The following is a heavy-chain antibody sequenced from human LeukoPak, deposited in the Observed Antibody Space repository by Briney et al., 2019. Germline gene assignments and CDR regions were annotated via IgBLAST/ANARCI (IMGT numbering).Heavy chain of an antibody. D-gene: IGHD5-24*01. V-gene: IGHV3-74*01. CDR1: GFTFSSYL. CDR3: VRDGDDFNLDY. Sequence: GGSLRLSCAASGFTFSSYLMHWVRQAPGKGLVGVSRFEGDGRFTNYADSVYGRFTISRENAQNALYLNLRSQSAEDTGVYYCVRDGDDFNLDYWGQGNLVTVSS. J-gene: IGHJ4*02. CDR2: FEGDGRFT.